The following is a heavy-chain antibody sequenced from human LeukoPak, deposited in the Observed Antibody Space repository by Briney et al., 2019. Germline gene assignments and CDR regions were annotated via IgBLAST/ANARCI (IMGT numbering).Heavy chain of an antibody. CDR2: ISGSSGRT. CDR3: ARPYSGSYGSYYFVY. J-gene: IGHJ4*02. Sequence: GGSLRLSCAASGLTFSSYAMSWVRQAPGKGLEWVSAISGSSGRTNYADSVKGRFTISRDNSKNTLYLQMNSLRAEDTAIYYCARPYSGSYGSYYFVYWGQGTLVTVSS. D-gene: IGHD1-26*01. CDR1: GLTFSSYA. V-gene: IGHV3-23*01.